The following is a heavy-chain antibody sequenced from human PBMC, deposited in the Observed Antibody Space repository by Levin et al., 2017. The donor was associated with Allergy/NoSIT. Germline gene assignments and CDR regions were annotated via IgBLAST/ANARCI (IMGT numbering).Heavy chain of an antibody. J-gene: IGHJ4*02. CDR3: ARGGGDGYNYRGYFDY. V-gene: IGHV1-69*04. CDR2: IIPILGIA. Sequence: SVKVSCKASGGTFSSYAISWVRQAPGQGLEWVGRIIPILGIANYAQKFQGRVTITADKSTSTAYMELSSLRSEDTAVYYCARGGGDGYNYRGYFDYWGQGTLVTVSS. CDR1: GGTFSSYA. D-gene: IGHD5-24*01.